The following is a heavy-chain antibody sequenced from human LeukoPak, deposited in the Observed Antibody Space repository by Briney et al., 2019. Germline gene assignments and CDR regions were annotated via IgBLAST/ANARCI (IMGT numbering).Heavy chain of an antibody. CDR3: ARRRYYSDHFDY. J-gene: IGHJ4*02. CDR1: GGSISSYY. D-gene: IGHD3-22*01. Sequence: PSETLSLTCTASGGSISSYYWSWIRQPPGKGLEWIGYIYYSGSTNYNPSLKSRVTISVDTSKNQFSLKLSSVTAADTAVYYCARRRYYSDHFDYWGQGTLVTVSS. CDR2: IYYSGST. V-gene: IGHV4-59*08.